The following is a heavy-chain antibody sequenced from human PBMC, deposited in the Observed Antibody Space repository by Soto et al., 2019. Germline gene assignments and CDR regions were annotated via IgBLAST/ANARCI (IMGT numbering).Heavy chain of an antibody. CDR1: GFTFSSYS. J-gene: IGHJ4*02. CDR3: ARDRQNYYDSSGFDY. CDR2: ISSSSSTI. D-gene: IGHD3-22*01. Sequence: GGSLRLSCAASGFTFSSYSMNWVRQAPGKGLEWVSYISSSSSTIYYADSVKGRFTISRDNAKNSLYLQMNSLRDEDTAVYYCARDRQNYYDSSGFDYWGQGTLVTVSS. V-gene: IGHV3-48*02.